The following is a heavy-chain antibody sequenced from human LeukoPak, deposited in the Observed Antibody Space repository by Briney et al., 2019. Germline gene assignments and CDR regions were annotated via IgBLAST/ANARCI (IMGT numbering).Heavy chain of an antibody. CDR2: MSYDGSNE. J-gene: IGHJ4*02. V-gene: IGHV3-30*03. Sequence: GRSLRLSCAASGFTFSSYGMHWVRQAPGKGLEWVAVMSYDGSNEFYADSVKGRFTISRDNSRNTLYLQMNSLRAEDTAVYYCAREKYAGYYFDCWGQGALVTVSS. CDR3: AREKYAGYYFDC. D-gene: IGHD2-8*01. CDR1: GFTFSSYG.